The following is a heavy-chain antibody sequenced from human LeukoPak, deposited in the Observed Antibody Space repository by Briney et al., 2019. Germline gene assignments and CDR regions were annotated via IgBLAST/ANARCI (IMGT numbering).Heavy chain of an antibody. CDR3: AKAPQTTVVTLGYFDL. CDR1: GFTFDDYA. CDR2: ISWNSGSI. D-gene: IGHD4-17*01. V-gene: IGHV3-9*01. J-gene: IGHJ2*01. Sequence: QAGRSLRLSCAASGFTFDDYAMHWVRQAPGKGLEWVSGISWNSGSIGYADSVKGRFTISRDNAKSSLYLQMNSLRAEDTALYYCAKAPQTTVVTLGYFDLWGRGTLVTVSS.